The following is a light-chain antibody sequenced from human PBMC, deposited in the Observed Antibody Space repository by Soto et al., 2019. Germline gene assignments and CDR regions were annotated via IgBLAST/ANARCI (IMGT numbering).Light chain of an antibody. CDR1: QGIAPD. CDR3: QKDNRSPLT. J-gene: IGKJ4*01. Sequence: DVQMTQSPSSLSAFVGDRVTITCRASQGIAPDLSWFQQKPGKVPKPLIYATSILQSGAPTRFSGSGSGTDFTLTISSLQPEDVGTYYCQKDNRSPLTFGGGTKVEIK. CDR2: ATS. V-gene: IGKV1-27*01.